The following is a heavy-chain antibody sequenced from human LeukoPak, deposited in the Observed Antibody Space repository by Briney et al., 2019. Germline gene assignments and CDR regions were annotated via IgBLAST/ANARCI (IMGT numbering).Heavy chain of an antibody. D-gene: IGHD6-19*01. J-gene: IGHJ5*02. CDR2: INHSGST. V-gene: IGHV4-34*01. Sequence: SETLSLTCAVYGGSFSGYYWSWIRQPPGKGLEWIGEINHSGSTNYNPSLKSRVTISVDTSKNQFSLKLSSVTAADTAVYYCARDRGSSGWSRWWFDPWGQGTLVTVSS. CDR3: ARDRGSSGWSRWWFDP. CDR1: GGSFSGYY.